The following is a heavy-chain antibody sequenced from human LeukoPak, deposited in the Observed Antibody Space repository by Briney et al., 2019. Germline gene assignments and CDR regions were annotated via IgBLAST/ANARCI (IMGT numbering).Heavy chain of an antibody. D-gene: IGHD6-19*01. Sequence: GGSLQISCKGSGYSFTSYWIGWVRQMPGKGLEWRGIIYPGDSDTRYSPSFQGQVTISADKSISTAYLQWSSLKASDTAMYYCARHSMYSKSSGYNLWGQGTLVTVSS. V-gene: IGHV5-51*01. J-gene: IGHJ1*01. CDR2: IYPGDSDT. CDR1: GYSFTSYW. CDR3: ARHSMYSKSSGYNL.